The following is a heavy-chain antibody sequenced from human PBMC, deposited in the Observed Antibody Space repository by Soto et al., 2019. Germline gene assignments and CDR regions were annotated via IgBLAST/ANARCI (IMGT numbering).Heavy chain of an antibody. V-gene: IGHV1-3*01. CDR3: SREAIVAENWFDP. CDR2: LNPNTGNI. CDR1: GYTFVDYA. J-gene: IGHJ5*02. D-gene: IGHD5-12*01. Sequence: QVQLVQSGAEVKRPGASVKVSCRASGYTFVDYALHWVRQAPGQGLEWVGWLNPNTGNIKYSYKFEDRVSITRDTATSTAYMELRGLRSEDTAVYFCSREAIVAENWFDPWGQGTLVTVSS.